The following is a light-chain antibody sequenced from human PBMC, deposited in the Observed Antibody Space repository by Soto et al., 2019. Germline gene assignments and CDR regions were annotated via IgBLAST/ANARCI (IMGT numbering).Light chain of an antibody. Sequence: TQSPSTVSASVGDRVTITCRASQSLNNHLAWYQQKPGQAPSLLIYDSFNRAIGIPVRFSGSGSGTDFTLTISSLESEDFAVYYCQQRGSWPPTFGQGTNVEI. CDR3: QQRGSWPPT. V-gene: IGKV3-11*01. CDR2: DSF. CDR1: QSLNNH. J-gene: IGKJ1*01.